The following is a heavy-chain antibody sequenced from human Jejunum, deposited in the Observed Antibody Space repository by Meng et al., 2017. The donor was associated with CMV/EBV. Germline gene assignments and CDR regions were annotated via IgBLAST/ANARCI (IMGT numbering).Heavy chain of an antibody. CDR3: AKLVAGYCAGGYCYFDS. Sequence: FSFGSYAMTWVRQAPGKGLEWVSVINSGGTTTYYADSVKDQFTVSRDNSKNTLYLQMNSLRVEDTAVYYCAKLVAGYCAGGYCYFDSWGQGTLVTVSS. D-gene: IGHD2-8*02. J-gene: IGHJ4*02. CDR2: INSGGTTT. CDR1: FSFGSYA. V-gene: IGHV3-23*03.